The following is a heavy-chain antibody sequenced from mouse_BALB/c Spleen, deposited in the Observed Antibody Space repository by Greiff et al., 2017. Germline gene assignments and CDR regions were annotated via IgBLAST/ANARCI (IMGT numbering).Heavy chain of an antibody. CDR2: ISTYYGNT. Sequence: VQLQQSGPELVRPGVSVKISCKGSGYTFTDYAMHWVKQSHAKSLEWIGVISTYYGNTNYNQKFKGKATMTVDKSSSTAYMELARLTSEDSAIYYCARDYYDYDGASYAMDYWGQGTSVTVSS. CDR1: GYTFTDYA. V-gene: IGHV1-67*01. J-gene: IGHJ4*01. D-gene: IGHD2-4*01. CDR3: ARDYYDYDGASYAMDY.